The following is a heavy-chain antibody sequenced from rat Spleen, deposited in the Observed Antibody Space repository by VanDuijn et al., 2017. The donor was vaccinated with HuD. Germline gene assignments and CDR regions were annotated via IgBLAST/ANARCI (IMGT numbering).Heavy chain of an antibody. CDR3: ARSYGGYTSNWFPY. CDR2: MWSGGRT. V-gene: IGHV2S63*01. D-gene: IGHD1-11*01. J-gene: IGHJ3*01. Sequence: VQLKESGPGLVQPSQTLSLTCTVSGFSLTDYSVHWVRQPPGKGLEWMGVMWSGGRTAYKSALKSRLSISRDTSKSQVFLKMNSLQSDDTVTYFCARSYGGYTSNWFPYWGQGTLVTVSS. CDR1: GFSLTDYS.